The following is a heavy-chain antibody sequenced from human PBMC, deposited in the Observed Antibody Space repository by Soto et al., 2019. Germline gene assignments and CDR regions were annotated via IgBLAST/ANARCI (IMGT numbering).Heavy chain of an antibody. V-gene: IGHV4-59*01. D-gene: IGHD1-26*01. J-gene: IGHJ5*02. CDR1: GGSISSYY. CDR3: ARGATGSYYHWFDH. CDR2: IYYSGST. Sequence: QVQLQESGPGLVKPSETLSLTCTVSGGSISSYYWTWLRQPPGKGLEWIGNIYYSGSTNYNPSLKSRVTISVDTSKNQFSLKLNSVTAADTAVYYCARGATGSYYHWFDHWGQGTLVTVSS.